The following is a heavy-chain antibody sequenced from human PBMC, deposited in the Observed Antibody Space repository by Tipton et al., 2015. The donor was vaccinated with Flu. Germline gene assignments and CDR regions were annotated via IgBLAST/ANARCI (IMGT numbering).Heavy chain of an antibody. J-gene: IGHJ4*02. CDR2: IDDSGST. CDR1: GGSFSGYY. V-gene: IGHV4-34*01. CDR3: ARGRVRGGL. Sequence: TLSLTCAVYGGSFSGYYWSWIRQPPGKGLEWIGEIDDSGSTNYNPSLKRRVTISVDTSKNQFSLKLSSVTAADTAVYYCARGRVRGGLWGQGTLVTVSS. D-gene: IGHD3-16*01.